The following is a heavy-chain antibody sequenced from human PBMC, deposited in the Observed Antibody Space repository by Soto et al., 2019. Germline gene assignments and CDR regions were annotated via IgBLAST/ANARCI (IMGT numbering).Heavy chain of an antibody. CDR1: GGSISSSSYY. D-gene: IGHD5-18*01. CDR2: IYYSGST. V-gene: IGHV4-39*01. J-gene: IGHJ4*02. CDR3: ARWRHEIQLWDTPRDY. Sequence: QLQLQESGPGLVKPSETLSLTCTVSGGSISSSSYYWGWIRQPPGKGLEWIGSIYYSGSTYYNPSLKIRVTIAVDTSKNQFSLKLSSVTAADTAVYYCARWRHEIQLWDTPRDYGGQGTLVTVSS.